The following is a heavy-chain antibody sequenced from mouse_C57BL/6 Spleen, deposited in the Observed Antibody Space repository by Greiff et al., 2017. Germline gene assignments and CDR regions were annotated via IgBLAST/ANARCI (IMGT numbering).Heavy chain of an antibody. Sequence: QVQLQQSGAELVMPGASVKLSCKASGYTFTSYWMHWVKQRPGQGLEWIGEIYPSDSYTNYNQKFKGKSTLTVDKSSSTAYMQLSSLTSEDSAVYYCARKLTGTGVDYWGQGTSVTVSS. V-gene: IGHV1-69*01. J-gene: IGHJ4*01. CDR2: IYPSDSYT. CDR1: GYTFTSYW. D-gene: IGHD4-1*01. CDR3: ARKLTGTGVDY.